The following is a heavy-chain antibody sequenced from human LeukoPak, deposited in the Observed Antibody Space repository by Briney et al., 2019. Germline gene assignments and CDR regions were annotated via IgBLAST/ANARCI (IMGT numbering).Heavy chain of an antibody. Sequence: GGSLRLSCAASGFTFSSHWMHWVRQAPGKGLVWVSRINGDGSSTTYADSVKGRFTISRDNAKNTLYLQMNSLIAEDTAVYYCARVNRASIWYIDYWGQGNLVTVSS. CDR1: GFTFSSHW. CDR3: ARVNRASIWYIDY. J-gene: IGHJ4*02. D-gene: IGHD6-13*01. CDR2: INGDGSST. V-gene: IGHV3-74*03.